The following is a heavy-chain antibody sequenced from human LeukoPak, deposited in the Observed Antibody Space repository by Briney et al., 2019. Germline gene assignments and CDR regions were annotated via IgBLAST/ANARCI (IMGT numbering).Heavy chain of an antibody. Sequence: SETLSLTCIVSGGSIRSHYWSWIRQPPGEGLEWIGYIYDSGSTNYNPSLKSRVTISVDTSKNQFSLKLSSVTAADTAVYYCARAIGGYYCDYWGQGTLVTVSS. CDR2: IYDSGST. V-gene: IGHV4-59*11. CDR1: GGSIRSHY. J-gene: IGHJ4*02. CDR3: ARAIGGYYCDY. D-gene: IGHD3-22*01.